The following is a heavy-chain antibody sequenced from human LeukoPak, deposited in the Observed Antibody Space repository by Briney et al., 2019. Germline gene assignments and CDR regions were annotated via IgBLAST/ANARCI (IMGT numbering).Heavy chain of an antibody. CDR3: ARSPPPTIAANDFGI. Sequence: ASVKVSCKASGYTFTSYGISWVRQAPGQGLEWMGWISAYNGNTNYAQKLQGRVTMTTDASTSTASMELRSLRSDDTAVYYCARSPPPTIAANDFGIWGQGTMVTVSS. CDR2: ISAYNGNT. V-gene: IGHV1-18*01. CDR1: GYTFTSYG. D-gene: IGHD6-25*01. J-gene: IGHJ3*02.